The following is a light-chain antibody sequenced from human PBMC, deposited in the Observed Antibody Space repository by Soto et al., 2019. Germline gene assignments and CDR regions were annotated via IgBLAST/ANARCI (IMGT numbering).Light chain of an antibody. CDR2: WAS. J-gene: IGKJ2*01. Sequence: DIVMTQSPDSLAVSLGERATINCKSSQSVLYNSNNKNYLAWYQQKPGQPPTLLLYWASTRESGVPDRFSGSGSGTDFTLTISSLQAEDVAVYYCQQYYLVPYTFGQGTKLEIK. CDR3: QQYYLVPYT. V-gene: IGKV4-1*01. CDR1: QSVLYNSNNKNY.